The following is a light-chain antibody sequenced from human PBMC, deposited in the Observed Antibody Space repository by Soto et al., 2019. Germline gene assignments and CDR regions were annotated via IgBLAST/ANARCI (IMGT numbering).Light chain of an antibody. J-gene: IGKJ4*01. CDR1: QGIGRW. Sequence: DIQMTQSPSSVSASVGDRVTITCRASQGIGRWLAWYQQKPGKAPMLLIYAASSLQSGVPSRFSGSASGTDFTLTISSLQPEDFATYHCQQANSFPPTFGGGTKVEIQ. CDR2: AAS. V-gene: IGKV1D-12*01. CDR3: QQANSFPPT.